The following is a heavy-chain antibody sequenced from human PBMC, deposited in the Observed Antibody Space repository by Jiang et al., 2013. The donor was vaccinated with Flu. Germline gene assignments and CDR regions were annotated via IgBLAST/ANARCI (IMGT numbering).Heavy chain of an antibody. D-gene: IGHD5-18*01. Sequence: VRLSCAASGITFSRSAMSWVRQAPGKGLEWVSAISGSGGSTYYADSVKGRFTISRDNSRNTLYLQMNSLRAEDTAVYYCAKGGYSYGEYRFYSDYWGQGTLVTVSS. CDR3: AKGGYSYGEYRFYSDY. V-gene: IGHV3-23*01. CDR2: ISGSGGST. J-gene: IGHJ4*02. CDR1: GITFSRSA.